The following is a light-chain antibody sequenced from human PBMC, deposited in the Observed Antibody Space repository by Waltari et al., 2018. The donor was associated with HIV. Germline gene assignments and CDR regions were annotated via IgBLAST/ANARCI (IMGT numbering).Light chain of an antibody. V-gene: IGLV1-44*01. CDR2: TND. CDR1: SSNFGSKS. CDR3: SAWDDSLNGWV. Sequence: QSVLTQPPSASGTPGQRVTISCSGSSSNFGSKSVNWYQQLPGTAPKVLIYTNDPRPSGVPDRFSGSKSGTSASLAISGLQSGDEADYFCSAWDDSLNGWVFGGGTKLTVL. J-gene: IGLJ3*02.